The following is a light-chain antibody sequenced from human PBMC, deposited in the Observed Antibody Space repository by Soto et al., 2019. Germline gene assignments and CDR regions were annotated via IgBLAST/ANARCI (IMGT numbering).Light chain of an antibody. CDR2: GAS. CDR3: QQYNNWPRT. V-gene: IGKV3-15*01. Sequence: EIGMTQSPATLSVSPGERPTLSCRASQSVSSNLAWYQQKTGQAPRLLIYGASTRATGFPARFSGSGSGTECTLTISSLQSEDFSVYYGQQYNNWPRTFGQGTKVDIK. J-gene: IGKJ1*01. CDR1: QSVSSN.